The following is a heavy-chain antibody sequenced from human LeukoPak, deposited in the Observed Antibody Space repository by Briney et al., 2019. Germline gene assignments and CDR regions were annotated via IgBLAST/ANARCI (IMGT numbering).Heavy chain of an antibody. D-gene: IGHD1-26*01. CDR2: ISYDGSNK. V-gene: IGHV3-30*18. Sequence: QTGGSLRLSCAASGFTFSSYGMHWVRQAPGKGLEWVAVISYDGSNKYYADSVKGRFTISRDNSKNTLYLQMNSLRAEDTAVYYCANGKDFDYWGQGTLVTVSS. CDR3: ANGKDFDY. CDR1: GFTFSSYG. J-gene: IGHJ4*02.